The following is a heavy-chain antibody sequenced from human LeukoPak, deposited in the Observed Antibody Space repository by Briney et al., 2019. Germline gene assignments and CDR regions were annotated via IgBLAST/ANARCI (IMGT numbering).Heavy chain of an antibody. V-gene: IGHV3-30*03. CDR1: GFTFSSYG. D-gene: IGHD1-26*01. J-gene: IGHJ6*02. CDR2: ISYDGSNK. Sequence: PGRSLRLSCAASGFTFSSYGMHWVRQAPGKGLEWVAVISYDGSNKYYADSVKGRFTISRDNSKNTLYLQMNSLRAEDTAVYYCADQEGATTATYYYYGMDVWGQGTTVTVSS. CDR3: ADQEGATTATYYYYGMDV.